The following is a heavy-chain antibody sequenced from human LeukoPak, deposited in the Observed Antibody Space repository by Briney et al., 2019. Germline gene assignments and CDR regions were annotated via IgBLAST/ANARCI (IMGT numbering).Heavy chain of an antibody. CDR3: ARALVGATLYYYYMDV. D-gene: IGHD1-26*01. CDR1: GGTFSSYA. CDR2: IIPIFGTA. Sequence: GASAKVSCKASGGTFSSYAISWVRQAPGQGLEWMGGIIPIFGTANYAQKFQGRVTITTDESTSTAYMELSSLRSEDTAVYYCARALVGATLYYYYMDVWGKGTTVTVSS. V-gene: IGHV1-69*05. J-gene: IGHJ6*03.